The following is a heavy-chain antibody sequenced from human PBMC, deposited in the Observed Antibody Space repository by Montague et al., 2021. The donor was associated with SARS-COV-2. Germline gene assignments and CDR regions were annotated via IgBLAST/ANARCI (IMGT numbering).Heavy chain of an antibody. V-gene: IGHV3-74*01. CDR1: GFTFGTHW. CDR3: ARDPPGTTWDIFDI. Sequence: SLRLSCAASGFTFGTHWMHWVRQAPGEGLVWVSHINSDGSGTSYADSVKGRFTISRDNARNTLSLQMNSLRAEDTAVYYCARDPPGTTWDIFDIWGQGTMVTVSS. CDR2: INSDGSGT. J-gene: IGHJ3*02. D-gene: IGHD1-14*01.